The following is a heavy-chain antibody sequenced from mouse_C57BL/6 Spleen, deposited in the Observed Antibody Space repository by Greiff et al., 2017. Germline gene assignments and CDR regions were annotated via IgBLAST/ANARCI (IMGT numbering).Heavy chain of an antibody. CDR3: AKTGDYDGWFAY. CDR2: IGRGGST. D-gene: IGHD2-4*01. Sequence: VKLMESGPGLVQPSQSLSITCTVSGFSLTSYGVHWVRQSPGKGLEWLGVIGRGGSTDYNAAFMSRMSITKDNSKSQVFFKMNSLQADDTAIYYCAKTGDYDGWFAYWGQGTLVTVSA. V-gene: IGHV2-5*01. CDR1: GFSLTSYG. J-gene: IGHJ3*01.